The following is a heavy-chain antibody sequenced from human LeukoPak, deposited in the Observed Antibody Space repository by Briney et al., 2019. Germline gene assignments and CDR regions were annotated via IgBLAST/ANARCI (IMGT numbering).Heavy chain of an antibody. J-gene: IGHJ6*04. CDR1: GFTFSTYS. CDR3: AELGITMIGGV. Sequence: GGSLRLSCAASGFTFSTYSMNWVRQAPGEGLEWVSSISSSSSYIYYADSVKGRFTISRDNAKNSLFLQMNSLRAEDTTVYYCAELGITMIGGVWGKGTTVTISS. V-gene: IGHV3-21*01. CDR2: ISSSSSYI. D-gene: IGHD3-10*02.